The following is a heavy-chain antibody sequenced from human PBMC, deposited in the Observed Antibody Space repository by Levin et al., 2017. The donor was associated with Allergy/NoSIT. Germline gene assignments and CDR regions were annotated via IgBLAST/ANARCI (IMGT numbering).Heavy chain of an antibody. J-gene: IGHJ4*02. CDR3: VRGPKGSGSYSDN. D-gene: IGHD3-10*01. V-gene: IGHV3-21*03. Sequence: PGESLKISCAASGFSFSTESMIWVRQAPGKGLEWISSINSKSKYIYYADSVKGRFTISRDNAKNSLFLQMNNLRAEDTAVYYCVRGPKGSGSYSDNWGRGALVTVSS. CDR2: INSKSKYI. CDR1: GFSFSTES.